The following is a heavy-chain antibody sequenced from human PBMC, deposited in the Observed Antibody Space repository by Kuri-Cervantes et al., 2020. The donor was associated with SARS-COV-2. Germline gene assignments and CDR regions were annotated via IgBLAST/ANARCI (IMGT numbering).Heavy chain of an antibody. V-gene: IGHV1-69*13. CDR1: GGTFSSYA. J-gene: IGHJ4*02. CDR2: IIPIFGTA. Sequence: SVKASCKASGGTFSSYAISWVRQAPGQGLEWMGGIIPIFGTANYAQKFQGRVTITADESTSTAYMELSSLRSEDTAVYYCAKGRGNYYGSGSYGYWGQGNLVHVAS. D-gene: IGHD3-10*01. CDR3: AKGRGNYYGSGSYGY.